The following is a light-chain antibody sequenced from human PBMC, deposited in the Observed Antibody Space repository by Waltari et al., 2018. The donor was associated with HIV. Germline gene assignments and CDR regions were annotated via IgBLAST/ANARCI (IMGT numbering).Light chain of an antibody. CDR2: EVS. J-gene: IGLJ1*01. Sequence: VSPGQSITISCTGTTSDVGGYKYVSWYQQHPDKAPKLVVYEVSNRPSGISIRFSGSKSGNTASLTISGLQAEDEADYYCSSYTSRNTRVFGTGTKVTVL. V-gene: IGLV2-14*01. CDR1: TSDVGGYKY. CDR3: SSYTSRNTRV.